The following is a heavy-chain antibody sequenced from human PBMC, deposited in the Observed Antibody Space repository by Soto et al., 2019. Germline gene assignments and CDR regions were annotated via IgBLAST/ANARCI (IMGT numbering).Heavy chain of an antibody. J-gene: IGHJ4*02. CDR2: INTRGGTT. Sequence: QVQPVQSGAEVRKPGASVRLSCKASGYTLTRFYLHWVRQAPGQGLEWMGIINTRGGTTAYAQKFRCRLTMTRDTSTSTVYMELSNLRSEDTAIYYCARGPDDSDVPRWDYWGQGTRVTVSS. CDR1: GYTLTRFY. CDR3: ARGPDDSDVPRWDY. V-gene: IGHV1-46*01. D-gene: IGHD4-17*01.